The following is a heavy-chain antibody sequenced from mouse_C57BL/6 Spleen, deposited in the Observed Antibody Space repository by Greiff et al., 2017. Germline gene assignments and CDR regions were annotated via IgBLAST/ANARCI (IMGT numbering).Heavy chain of an antibody. J-gene: IGHJ3*01. Sequence: VKLVESGPGLVAPSQSLSISCTASGFSLTSYGVHWVRQPPGKGLEWLVVIWSDGSTTYNSALKSRPSISKDNSKSQGFLKMNRLRTDDTAVYYCARQGDYDEAWFAYWGQGTLVTVSA. CDR3: ARQGDYDEAWFAY. CDR1: GFSLTSYG. CDR2: IWSDGST. V-gene: IGHV2-6-1*01. D-gene: IGHD2-4*01.